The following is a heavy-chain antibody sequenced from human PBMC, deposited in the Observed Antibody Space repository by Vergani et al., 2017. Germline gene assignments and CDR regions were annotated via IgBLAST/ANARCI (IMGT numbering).Heavy chain of an antibody. D-gene: IGHD2-21*01. Sequence: EVQLVESGGGIVKPGGSLRLSCVASGFSFRNAWMNWVRRTPGKGLEWVGRIKSTFDRGTTDYAAAVTGSFTLSIDDSKNTLFLQMNGLKTEDIGVYYCTTDPRYCGDGSCYWLRDHHYYGMDVWGQGTTVTVSS. CDR2: IKSTFDRGTT. CDR1: GFSFRNAW. J-gene: IGHJ6*02. CDR3: TTDPRYCGDGSCYWLRDHHYYGMDV. V-gene: IGHV3-15*07.